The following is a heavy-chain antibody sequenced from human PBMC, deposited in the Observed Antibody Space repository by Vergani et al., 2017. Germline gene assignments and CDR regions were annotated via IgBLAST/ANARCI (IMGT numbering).Heavy chain of an antibody. CDR3: ARADGPGSWYSSYWYFDL. D-gene: IGHD6-13*01. J-gene: IGHJ2*01. Sequence: EVQLVESGGGLVQPGRSLRLSCAASGFTFDDYAMHWVRQAPGKGLEWVSGISWNSGSIGYADSVKGRFTISRDNAKNSLYLQMNSLRAEDTAVYYCARADGPGSWYSSYWYFDLWGRGTLVTVSS. CDR1: GFTFDDYA. V-gene: IGHV3-9*01. CDR2: ISWNSGSI.